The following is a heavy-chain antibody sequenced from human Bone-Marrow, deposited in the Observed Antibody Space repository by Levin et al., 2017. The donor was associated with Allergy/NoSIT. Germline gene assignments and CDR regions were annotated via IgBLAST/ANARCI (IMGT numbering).Heavy chain of an antibody. CDR2: TGRGPEDI. D-gene: IGHD5-12*01. CDR3: ARDARRVDSGYDYWFDH. J-gene: IGHJ5*02. V-gene: IGHV3-48*02. CDR1: GFSLNTYS. Sequence: PGGSLRLSCTVSGFSLNTYSMNWVRQAPGKGLDFVAHTGRGPEDIRYAASVEGRFTISRDNAKNSVYLQMNSLRNEDTAIYYCARDARRVDSGYDYWFDHWGQGILVVVSS.